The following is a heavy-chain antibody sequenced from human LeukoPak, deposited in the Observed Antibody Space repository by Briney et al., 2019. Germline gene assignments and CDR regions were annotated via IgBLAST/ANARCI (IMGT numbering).Heavy chain of an antibody. CDR3: ATPSPSSGSYPYGMDV. V-gene: IGHV1-18*01. D-gene: IGHD3-10*01. Sequence: ASVKVSCKGSGYTFNGFSITWVRQAPGQGLEWMGWISPHSGNANYPQKLQGRVTMTTDTSTSTAFMELRNLTSDDTAVYYCATPSPSSGSYPYGMDVWGQGTTIIVSS. J-gene: IGHJ6*02. CDR2: ISPHSGNA. CDR1: GYTFNGFS.